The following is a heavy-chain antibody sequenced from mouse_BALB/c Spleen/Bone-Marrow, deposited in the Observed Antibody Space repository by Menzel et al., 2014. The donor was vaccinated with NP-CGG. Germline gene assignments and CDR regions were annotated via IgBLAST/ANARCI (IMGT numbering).Heavy chain of an antibody. Sequence: VQLQQSGPEVVRPGVSVKISCKGSGYTFTDYAMHWVKQSHAKSLEWIGVISTYNGNTNYNQKFKGKATMTVDKFSSTAYMQLTRLTSEDSTIYYCARKVRSTWYAMDYWGQGTSVTVSS. CDR1: GYTFTDYA. CDR2: ISTYNGNT. J-gene: IGHJ4*01. V-gene: IGHV1-67*01. CDR3: ARKVRSTWYAMDY.